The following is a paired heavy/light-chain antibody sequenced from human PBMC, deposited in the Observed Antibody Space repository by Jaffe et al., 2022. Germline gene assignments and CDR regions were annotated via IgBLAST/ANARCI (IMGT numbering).Light chain of an antibody. CDR2: QDS. CDR1: KLGDKY. Sequence: SYELTQPPSVSVSPGQTASITCSGDKLGDKYACWYQQKPGQSPVLVIYQDSKRPSGIPERFSGSNSGNTATLTISGTQAMDEADYYCQAWDSSTGYVFGTGTKVTVL. CDR3: QAWDSSTGYV. J-gene: IGLJ1*01. V-gene: IGLV3-1*01.
Heavy chain of an antibody. CDR1: GYTFTSYA. V-gene: IGHV7-4-1*02. D-gene: IGHD3-22*01. J-gene: IGHJ3*02. CDR2: INTNTGNP. CDR3: ARDRLDQYYYDSSGYYHNRDAFDI. Sequence: QVQLVQSGSELKKPGASVKVSCKASGYTFTSYAMNWVRQAPGQGLEWMGWINTNTGNPTYAQGFTGRFVFSLDTSVSTAYLQISSLKAEDTAVYYCARDRLDQYYYDSSGYYHNRDAFDIWGQGTMVTVSS.